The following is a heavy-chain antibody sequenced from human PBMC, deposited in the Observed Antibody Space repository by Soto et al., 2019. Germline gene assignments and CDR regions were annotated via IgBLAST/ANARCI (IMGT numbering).Heavy chain of an antibody. CDR3: ARGSLISPLLWFGERHRWFDP. CDR2: IIPIFGTA. V-gene: IGHV1-69*13. Sequence: GASVKVSCKASGGTFSSYAISWVRQAPGQGLEWMGGIIPIFGTANYAQKFQGRVTITADESTSTAYMELSSLRSEDTAVYYCARGSLISPLLWFGERHRWFDPWGQGTLVTVSS. J-gene: IGHJ5*02. CDR1: GGTFSSYA. D-gene: IGHD3-10*01.